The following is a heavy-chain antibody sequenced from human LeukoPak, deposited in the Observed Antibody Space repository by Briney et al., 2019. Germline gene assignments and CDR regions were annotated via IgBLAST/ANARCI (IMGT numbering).Heavy chain of an antibody. CDR2: ILPEGRDT. Sequence: ASVKVSCKASGYTFAAHHIHWVRQAPGQGLEWMGWILPEGRDTKYSQKFQDRMTLTTDTSTNTAYMELSRIRPDDTAVYYCSGRYGPGPVWGQGTLISASP. V-gene: IGHV1-2*02. CDR1: GYTFAAHH. J-gene: IGHJ4*02. D-gene: IGHD3-10*01. CDR3: SGRYGPGPV.